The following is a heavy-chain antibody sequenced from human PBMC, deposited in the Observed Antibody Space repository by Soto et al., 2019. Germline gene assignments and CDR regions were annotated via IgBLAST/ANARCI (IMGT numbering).Heavy chain of an antibody. J-gene: IGHJ3*02. CDR1: GFSFSTSEMR. CDR3: ARIEGSGSAFDI. Sequence: SGPTLVNPTQTLTLTCTFSGFSFSTSEMRVGWIRQPPGKALEWLARIDWDDDKFYNISLKARLTISKDTSKNQVVLTVTNMDPVDTATYYCARIEGSGSAFDIWGQGTMVTVSS. D-gene: IGHD2-15*01. V-gene: IGHV2-70*04. CDR2: IDWDDDK.